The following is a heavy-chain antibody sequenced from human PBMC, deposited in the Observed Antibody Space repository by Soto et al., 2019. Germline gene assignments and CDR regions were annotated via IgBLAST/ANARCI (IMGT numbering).Heavy chain of an antibody. CDR3: ARGGGYNWNSCHYYYGMDV. J-gene: IGHJ6*02. CDR2: MNPNSGNT. D-gene: IGHD1-1*01. CDR1: GYTFTSYD. Sequence: ASVKVSCKASGYTFTSYDINWVRQATGQGLEWMGWMNPNSGNTGYAQKFQGRVTMTRNTSISTAYMELSSLRSEDTAVYYCARGGGYNWNSCHYYYGMDVWGQGTTVTVSS. V-gene: IGHV1-8*01.